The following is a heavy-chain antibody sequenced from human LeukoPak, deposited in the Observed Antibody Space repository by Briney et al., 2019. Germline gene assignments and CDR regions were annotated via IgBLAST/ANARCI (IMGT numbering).Heavy chain of an antibody. D-gene: IGHD1-26*01. CDR3: ATEGSYYPLDAFDI. CDR2: IIPIFGTA. J-gene: IGHJ3*02. V-gene: IGHV1-69*13. Sequence: SVKVSCKASGGTFSSYAISWVRQAPGQGLEWMGGIIPIFGTANYAQKFQGRVTITADESTSTAYMELSSLRSEDTAVYYCATEGSYYPLDAFDIWGQGTMVTVSS. CDR1: GGTFSSYA.